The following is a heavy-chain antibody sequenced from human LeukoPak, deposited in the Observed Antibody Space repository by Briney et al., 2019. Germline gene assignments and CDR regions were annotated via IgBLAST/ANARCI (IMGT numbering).Heavy chain of an antibody. J-gene: IGHJ4*02. CDR2: VKQDGSEK. Sequence: GGSLRLSCAASGFTFGAYYMTWVRQAPGKGLEWVANVKQDGSEKYYVDSVKGRFTISRDNANNSLYLQMNSLRADDTAVYYCARESAILYYDSSGYSSYWGQGTLVTVSS. CDR3: ARESAILYYDSSGYSSY. V-gene: IGHV3-7*03. D-gene: IGHD3-22*01. CDR1: GFTFGAYY.